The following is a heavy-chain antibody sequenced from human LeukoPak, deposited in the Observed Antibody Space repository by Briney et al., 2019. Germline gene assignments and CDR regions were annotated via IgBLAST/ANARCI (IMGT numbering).Heavy chain of an antibody. CDR2: VSGSSSYT. V-gene: IGHV3-11*06. CDR3: ARHGHYDSSDYWTFQH. J-gene: IGHJ1*01. D-gene: IGHD3-22*01. Sequence: GGSLRLSCAASGFTFSDYYMSWIRQAPGKGLEWVTYVSGSSSYTNYADSVKGRFTISRDNAKNSLYLQMNSLRAEDTAVYYCARHGHYDSSDYWTFQHWGQGTLVTVSS. CDR1: GFTFSDYY.